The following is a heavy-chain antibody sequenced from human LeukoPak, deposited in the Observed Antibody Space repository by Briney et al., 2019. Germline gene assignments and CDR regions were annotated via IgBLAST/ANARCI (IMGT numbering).Heavy chain of an antibody. Sequence: SQTLSLTCAISGDSVSSNSAAWTWIRQSPSRGLEWLGRTYYRSKWYNDYAVSVRSRIIINPDTSKNQFSLQLHSVTPEDTAVYYCARGEGQPEDYYYYYMDVWGKGTTVTVSS. CDR1: GDSVSSNSAA. CDR3: ARGEGQPEDYYYYYMDV. CDR2: TYYRSKWYN. J-gene: IGHJ6*03. V-gene: IGHV6-1*01. D-gene: IGHD6-13*01.